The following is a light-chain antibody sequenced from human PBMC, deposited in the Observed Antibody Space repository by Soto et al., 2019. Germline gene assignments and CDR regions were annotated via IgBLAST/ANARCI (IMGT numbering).Light chain of an antibody. CDR3: QEYGNWALT. Sequence: DIVMTQSPSTLSVSPGGRATISCRASQSISDTLAWYQQKPGQAPRLLIHGASTRGCGFPARFSGSGSGTDFTLIISILQSDDVAVYYCQEYGNWALTFGQGTKVEIK. J-gene: IGKJ1*01. CDR1: QSISDT. CDR2: GAS. V-gene: IGKV3-15*01.